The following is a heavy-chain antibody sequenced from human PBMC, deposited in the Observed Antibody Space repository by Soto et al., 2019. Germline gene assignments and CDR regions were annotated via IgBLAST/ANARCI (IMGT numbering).Heavy chain of an antibody. CDR3: ARAYYDFWSGYRDLGY. V-gene: IGHV3-7*01. Sequence: GGSLRLSCAASGFTFSSYWMSWVRQAPGKGLEWVANIKQDGSEKYYVDSVKGRFTISRDNAKNSLYLQMNSLRAEDTAVYYCARAYYDFWSGYRDLGYWGQGTLVTVSS. CDR2: IKQDGSEK. D-gene: IGHD3-3*01. J-gene: IGHJ4*02. CDR1: GFTFSSYW.